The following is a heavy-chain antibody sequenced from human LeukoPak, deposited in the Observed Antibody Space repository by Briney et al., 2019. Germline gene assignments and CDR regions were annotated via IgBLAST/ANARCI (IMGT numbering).Heavy chain of an antibody. CDR1: GFSFTDFA. D-gene: IGHD3-22*01. V-gene: IGHV3-23*01. CDR3: ANPDSSGFYFSMRFDF. J-gene: IGHJ4*02. CDR2: MSGRGDST. Sequence: GGSLRLSCKASGFSFTDFAMTWVRQAPGKGLEWVSTMSGRGDSTYYADSVKGRFTVSRDNSDNTLYLHMNSLRAEDTAVYFCANPDSSGFYFSMRFDFWGQGTLVTVSS.